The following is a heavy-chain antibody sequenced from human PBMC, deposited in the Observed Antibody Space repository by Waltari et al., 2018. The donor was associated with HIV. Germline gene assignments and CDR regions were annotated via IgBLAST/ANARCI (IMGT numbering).Heavy chain of an antibody. V-gene: IGHV1-2*06. J-gene: IGHJ6*02. CDR1: GYTFTGYY. D-gene: IGHD2-15*01. CDR3: ASIGVVAATYYYYGMDV. CDR2: INPNSGGT. Sequence: QVQLVQSGAEVKKPGASVKVSCTASGYTFTGYYMHWVRQAPGQGLEWMGRINPNSGGTNYAQKFQGRVTMTRDTSISTAYMELSRLRSDDTAVYYCASIGVVAATYYYYGMDVWGQGTTVTVSS.